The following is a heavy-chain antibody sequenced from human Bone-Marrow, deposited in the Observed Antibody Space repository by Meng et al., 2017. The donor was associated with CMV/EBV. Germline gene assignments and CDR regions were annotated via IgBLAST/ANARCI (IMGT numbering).Heavy chain of an antibody. D-gene: IGHD3-16*01. V-gene: IGHV6-1*01. CDR1: GDSVSNNDVA. CDR3: ARGASRSLDY. J-gene: IGHJ4*02. CDR2: TYYNSKWYN. Sequence: SETLSLTCAISGDSVSNNDVAWNWIRQSPLRGLELLGRTYYNSKWYNEYAVSVKSRIIFNADTSQNRFSLQLNSVSPEDTAVYYCARGASRSLDYWGQGTLVTVSS.